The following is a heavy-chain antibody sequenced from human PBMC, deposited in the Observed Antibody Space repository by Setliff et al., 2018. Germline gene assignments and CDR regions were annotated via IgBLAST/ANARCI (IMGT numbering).Heavy chain of an antibody. J-gene: IGHJ4*02. CDR3: FGAGTCSY. D-gene: IGHD3-10*01. V-gene: IGHV3-7*01. CDR2: INPHASEK. CDR1: GFTFSSFW. Sequence: PGGSLRLSCAASGFTFSSFWMAWVRQSPGRGLEWVANINPHASEKYYVDSVKGRFTISRDNAKNSLSLQMNSLRTEDTAVYYCFGAGTCSYWGQGTLVTVSS.